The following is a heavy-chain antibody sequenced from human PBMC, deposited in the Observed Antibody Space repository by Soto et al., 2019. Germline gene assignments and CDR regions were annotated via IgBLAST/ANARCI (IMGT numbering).Heavy chain of an antibody. CDR2: ITNDGSAT. V-gene: IGHV3-74*01. Sequence: PGGSLRLSCAASGFTFRRFWMHWVRQAPGKGLMWVSRITNDGSATDYADSVRGRFTISRDNAENMLYLQLNNLRADDTAVYYCARDAAPGYFDLWGRGTLVTVSS. CDR1: GFTFRRFW. D-gene: IGHD6-25*01. J-gene: IGHJ2*01. CDR3: ARDAAPGYFDL.